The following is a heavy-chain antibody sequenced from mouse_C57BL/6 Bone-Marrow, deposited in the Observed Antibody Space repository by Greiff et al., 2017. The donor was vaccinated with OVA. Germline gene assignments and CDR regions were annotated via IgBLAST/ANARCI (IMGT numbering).Heavy chain of an antibody. CDR2: SRNKANDYTT. V-gene: IGHV7-1*01. CDR3: ARDNWDWYFDV. D-gene: IGHD4-1*01. Sequence: DVMLVESGGGLVQSGRSLRLSCATSGFTFSDFYMEWVRQAPGKGLEWIAASRNKANDYTTEYSASVKGRFIVSRDTSQSILYLQMNALVAEDTAIYYCARDNWDWYFDVWGTGTTVTVSS. J-gene: IGHJ1*03. CDR1: GFTFSDFY.